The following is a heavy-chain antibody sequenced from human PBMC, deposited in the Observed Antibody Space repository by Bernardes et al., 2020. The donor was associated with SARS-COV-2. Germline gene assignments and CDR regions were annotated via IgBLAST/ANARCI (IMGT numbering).Heavy chain of an antibody. CDR1: GYTFTTYD. CDR3: ARENPEGYGLDV. CDR2: VNPNSGST. J-gene: IGHJ6*02. Sequence: ASVKVSCKTSGYTFTTYDINWVRQATGQGLEWVGWVNPNSGSTGYAPRFQGRVTMSRNASISTAYMELRSLRSDDTAVYYCARENPEGYGLDVWGQGTTVTVSS. V-gene: IGHV1-8*01.